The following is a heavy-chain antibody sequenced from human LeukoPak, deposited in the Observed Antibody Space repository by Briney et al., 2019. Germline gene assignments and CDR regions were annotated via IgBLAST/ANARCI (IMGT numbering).Heavy chain of an antibody. CDR1: GGSISSNNW. Sequence: SGTLSLTCAVSGGSISSNNWWTWVRQAPGKGLEWIGEIYHYGTTNYNPSLKGRVTISVDESKNQFSLKFNSVTAADTAVYYCARGPSLGAHLDYWGQGTLVTVSS. V-gene: IGHV4-4*02. J-gene: IGHJ4*02. D-gene: IGHD1-26*01. CDR2: IYHYGTT. CDR3: ARGPSLGAHLDY.